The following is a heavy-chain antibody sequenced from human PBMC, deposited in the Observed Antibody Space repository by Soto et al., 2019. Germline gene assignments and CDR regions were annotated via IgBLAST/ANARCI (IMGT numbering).Heavy chain of an antibody. CDR2: ISYDGSNK. Sequence: QVQLVESGGGVVQPGRSLRLSCAASGFTFSSYGMHWVRQAPGKGLEWVAVISYDGSNKYYADSVKGRFTISRDNSKNTLYLQMNSLRAEDTAVYYCAKVPLWFGELPAFDYWGQGTLVTVSS. CDR3: AKVPLWFGELPAFDY. D-gene: IGHD3-10*01. V-gene: IGHV3-30*18. J-gene: IGHJ4*02. CDR1: GFTFSSYG.